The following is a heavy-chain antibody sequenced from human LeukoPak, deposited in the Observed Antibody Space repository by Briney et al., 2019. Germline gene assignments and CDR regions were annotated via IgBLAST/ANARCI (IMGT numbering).Heavy chain of an antibody. V-gene: IGHV3-7*01. D-gene: IGHD2-15*01. CDR1: GFTFSDSW. CDR3: ATYTHLVAGDV. J-gene: IGHJ6*02. CDR2: MKQDGSAK. Sequence: AGGSLRLSCAASGFTFSDSWMSWGRQAPGEGLEWVANMKQDGSAKGYVDSVKGRFTISRDNAGNSLYLQMSRLRPEDTAVYYCATYTHLVAGDVWGQGTTVTVSS.